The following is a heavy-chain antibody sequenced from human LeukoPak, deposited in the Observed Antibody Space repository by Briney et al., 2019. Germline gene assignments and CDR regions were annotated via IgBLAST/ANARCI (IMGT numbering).Heavy chain of an antibody. CDR2: IYWDDDK. CDR3: ASGFGELYY. CDR1: GFSLSTSGVG. Sequence: ESGPTLVNPTQTLTLTFTFSGFSLSTSGVGVGWIRQPPGKALEWLALIYWDDDKRYSPSLKSRLTITKDTSKNQVVITMTNMDPVDTATYYGASGFGELYYWGQGTLVTVSS. V-gene: IGHV2-5*02. D-gene: IGHD3-10*01. J-gene: IGHJ4*02.